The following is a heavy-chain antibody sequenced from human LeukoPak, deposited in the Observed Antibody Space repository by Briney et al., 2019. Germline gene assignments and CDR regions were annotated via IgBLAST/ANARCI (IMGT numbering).Heavy chain of an antibody. CDR1: GFTFSSYA. CDR2: IGGSGSHT. V-gene: IGHV3-23*01. CDR3: AVGGRGSYYPYYFDN. J-gene: IGHJ4*02. D-gene: IGHD1-26*01. Sequence: GGSLRLSCATSGFTFSSYAMSWVRQAPGKGLEWVSTIGGSGSHTYHADSVKGRFTVSRDNSKNTLYLQLNSLRAEDTAVYYCAVGGRGSYYPYYFDNWGQGTLVTVSS.